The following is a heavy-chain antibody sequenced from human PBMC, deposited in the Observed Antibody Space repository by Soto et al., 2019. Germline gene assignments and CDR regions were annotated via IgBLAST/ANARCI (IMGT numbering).Heavy chain of an antibody. Sequence: GGSLRLSCAASGFTFSSYSMDWVRQAPGKGLEWVSYISSSSTIYYADSVKGRFTISRDNAKNSLYLQMNSLRDEDTAVYYCAREMGYCTNGVCYTVESVRYYYYYYGMDVWGQGTTVTVSS. CDR3: AREMGYCTNGVCYTVESVRYYYYYYGMDV. V-gene: IGHV3-48*02. CDR2: ISSSSTI. D-gene: IGHD2-8*01. J-gene: IGHJ6*02. CDR1: GFTFSSYS.